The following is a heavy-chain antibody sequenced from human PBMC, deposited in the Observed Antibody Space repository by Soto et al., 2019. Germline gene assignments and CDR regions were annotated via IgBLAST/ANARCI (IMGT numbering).Heavy chain of an antibody. CDR1: GFSFSDYA. Sequence: QVQLVESGGGVVHLGRSLRLSCAASGFSFSDYAMHWLRQAPGKGLEWVAAISYDGSGKYFADSVKGRFTISRDNSKRTRYLQRDGLRAEDAPVYSCANRPLEVRNSWAKGTLVTVSS. J-gene: IGHJ4*02. CDR2: ISYDGSGK. V-gene: IGHV3-30-3*01. D-gene: IGHD1-7*01. CDR3: ANRPLEVRNS.